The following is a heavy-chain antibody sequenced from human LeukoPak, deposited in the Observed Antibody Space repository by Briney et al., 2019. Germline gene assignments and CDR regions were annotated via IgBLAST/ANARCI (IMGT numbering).Heavy chain of an antibody. J-gene: IGHJ4*02. CDR2: ISPNSGGT. CDR3: ARGGAYTYGYY. D-gene: IGHD5-18*01. V-gene: IGHV1-2*02. CDR1: GYTFTDYY. Sequence: ASVKVSCKASGYTFTDYYIHWVRQAPGQGLERMGWISPNSGGTNYAQKFQGRVTMTRDMSISTAYMELSSLRSDDTAVYYCARGGAYTYGYYWGQGTLVTVSS.